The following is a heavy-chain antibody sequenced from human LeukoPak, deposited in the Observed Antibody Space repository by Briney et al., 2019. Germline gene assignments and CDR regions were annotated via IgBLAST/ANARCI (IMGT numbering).Heavy chain of an antibody. CDR3: ANPLLGSSDY. Sequence: GGSLRHSCAASGFTFSSYGMHWVRQAPGKGLEWVAFIRYDGSNKYYADSVKGRFTISRDNSKNTLYLQMNSLRAEDTAVYYCANPLLGSSDYWGQGTLVTVSS. J-gene: IGHJ4*02. D-gene: IGHD1-26*01. V-gene: IGHV3-30*02. CDR1: GFTFSSYG. CDR2: IRYDGSNK.